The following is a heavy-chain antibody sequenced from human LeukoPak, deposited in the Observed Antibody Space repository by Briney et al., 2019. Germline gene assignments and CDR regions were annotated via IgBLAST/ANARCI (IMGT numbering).Heavy chain of an antibody. V-gene: IGHV4-34*01. CDR3: ARGGYSYGYGYYYYYYMGV. D-gene: IGHD5-18*01. J-gene: IGHJ6*03. CDR1: GGSFSGYY. Sequence: SETLSLTCAVYGGSFSGYYWSWIRQPPGKGLEWIGEINHSGSTNYNPSLKSRVTISVDTSKNQFSLKLSSVTAADTAVYYCARGGYSYGYGYYYYYYMGVWGKGTTVTVSS. CDR2: INHSGST.